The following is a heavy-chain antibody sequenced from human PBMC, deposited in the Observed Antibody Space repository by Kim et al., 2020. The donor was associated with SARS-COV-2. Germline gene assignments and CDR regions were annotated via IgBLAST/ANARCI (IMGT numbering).Heavy chain of an antibody. CDR3: ARLPSLYSSGWYGDYF. V-gene: IGHV4-39*01. J-gene: IGHJ4*01. CDR2: IYYSGST. Sequence: SETLSLTCTVSGGSISSSSYYWGWIRQPPGKGLEWIGSIYYSGSTYYNPSLKSRVTISVDTSKNQFSLKLSSVTAADTAVYYCARLPSLYSSGWYGDYF. CDR1: GGSISSSSYY. D-gene: IGHD6-19*01.